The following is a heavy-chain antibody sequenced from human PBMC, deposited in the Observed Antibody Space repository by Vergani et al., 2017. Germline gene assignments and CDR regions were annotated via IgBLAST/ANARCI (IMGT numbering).Heavy chain of an antibody. CDR3: ARARLTTVTGWFDP. D-gene: IGHD4-11*01. V-gene: IGHV4-34*01. CDR1: GGSFSGYY. Sequence: QVQLQQWGAGLLKPSETLSLTCAVYGGSFSGYYWSWIRQPPGKGLEWIGEINHSGSTNYNPSLKSRVTISVDTSKNQFSLKLSSVTAADTAVYYCARARLTTVTGWFDPWGQGTLVTVSS. CDR2: INHSGST. J-gene: IGHJ5*02.